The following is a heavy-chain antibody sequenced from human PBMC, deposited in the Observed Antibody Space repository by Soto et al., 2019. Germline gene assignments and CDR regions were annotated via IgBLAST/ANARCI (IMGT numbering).Heavy chain of an antibody. CDR3: AGDVGFGELHDAFDI. V-gene: IGHV3-21*01. D-gene: IGHD3-10*01. Sequence: EVPLVESGGGLVKPGGSLRLSCAASGFTFSSYSMNWVRQAPGKGLEWVSSISSSSSYIYYADSVKGRFTISRDNAKISLYLQMNSLRAEDRAVYYCAGDVGFGELHDAFDIWGQGTMVTVSS. J-gene: IGHJ3*02. CDR2: ISSSSSYI. CDR1: GFTFSSYS.